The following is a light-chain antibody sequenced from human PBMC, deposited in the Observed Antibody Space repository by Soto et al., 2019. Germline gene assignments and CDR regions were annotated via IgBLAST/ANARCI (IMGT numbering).Light chain of an antibody. V-gene: IGKV1-6*01. J-gene: IGKJ4*01. Sequence: AIQMTQSPSSLSASVGDRVTITCRASQGIRHYLGWYQQKTGKAPKLLIYAASSLQSGVPSRFSGRGSSTDFTLTISSLQPEDFANYYCLQDYNYPLTFGGGTKVEIK. CDR1: QGIRHY. CDR2: AAS. CDR3: LQDYNYPLT.